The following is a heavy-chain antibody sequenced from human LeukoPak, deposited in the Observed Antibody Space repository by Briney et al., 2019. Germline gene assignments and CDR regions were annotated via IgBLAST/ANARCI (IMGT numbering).Heavy chain of an antibody. CDR1: GGSISSGGYY. D-gene: IGHD3-22*01. CDR2: IYYSGST. V-gene: IGHV4-31*03. J-gene: IGHJ4*02. Sequence: SQTLSLTCTVSGGSISSGGYYWSWIRQHLGKGLEWIGYIYYSGSTYHNPSLKSRVTISVDTSKNQFSLKLSSVTAADTAVYYCAREHYYDSSGLYWGQGTLVTVSS. CDR3: AREHYYDSSGLY.